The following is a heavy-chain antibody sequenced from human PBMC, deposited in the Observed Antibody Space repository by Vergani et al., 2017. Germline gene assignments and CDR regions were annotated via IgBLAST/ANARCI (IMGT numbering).Heavy chain of an antibody. Sequence: EVQLVQSGAEVQKPGATVKISCKVSGYTFTDYYMHWVQQAPGKGLEWMGLVDPEDGETIYAEKFQGRVTMTRDTSISTAYMELSRLRSDDTAVYYCARELSQWLVIGDAFDIWGQGTMVTVSS. J-gene: IGHJ3*02. CDR1: GYTFTDYY. CDR2: VDPEDGET. D-gene: IGHD6-19*01. V-gene: IGHV1-69-2*01. CDR3: ARELSQWLVIGDAFDI.